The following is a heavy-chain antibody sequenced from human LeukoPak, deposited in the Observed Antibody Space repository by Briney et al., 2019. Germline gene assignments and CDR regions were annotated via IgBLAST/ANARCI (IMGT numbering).Heavy chain of an antibody. J-gene: IGHJ4*02. D-gene: IGHD6-19*01. CDR3: ARVAASSGWNFDY. CDR2: IYYSGST. V-gene: IGHV4-59*01. Sequence: KSLEWIGYIYYSGSTNYNPSLKSRVTISVDTSKNQFSLKLRSVTAADTAVYYCARVAASSGWNFDYWGRGTLVTVSS.